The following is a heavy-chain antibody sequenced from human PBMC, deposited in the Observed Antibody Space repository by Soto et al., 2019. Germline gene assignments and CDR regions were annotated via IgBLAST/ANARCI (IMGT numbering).Heavy chain of an antibody. D-gene: IGHD2-15*01. V-gene: IGHV4-59*08. Sequence: SETLSLTCTVSGGSISSYYWSWIRQPPGKGLEWIGYIYYSGSTNYNPSLKSRVTISVDTSKNQFSLKLSSVTAADTAVYYCARRRRANYCSGGSCYDLGAFDIWGQGTMVTVSS. CDR1: GGSISSYY. CDR3: ARRRRANYCSGGSCYDLGAFDI. J-gene: IGHJ3*02. CDR2: IYYSGST.